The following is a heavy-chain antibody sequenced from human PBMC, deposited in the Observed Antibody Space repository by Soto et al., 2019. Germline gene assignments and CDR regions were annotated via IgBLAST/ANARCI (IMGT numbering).Heavy chain of an antibody. CDR1: GFTFSSYT. J-gene: IGHJ6*02. CDR3: ARDQAVTTYYYYGMDV. Sequence: EVQLVESGGGLVKPGGSLRLSCVASGFTFSSYTMNWVRQAPGKGLEWVSSISSSSTYIYNADSVKGRFTISRDNAKNPLYLQMNSLTAEDPAVYYCARDQAVTTYYYYGMDVWGQGTTVTVSS. CDR2: ISSSSTYI. D-gene: IGHD4-17*01. V-gene: IGHV3-21*01.